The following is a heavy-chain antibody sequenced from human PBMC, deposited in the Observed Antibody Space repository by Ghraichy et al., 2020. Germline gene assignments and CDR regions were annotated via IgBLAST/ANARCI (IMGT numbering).Heavy chain of an antibody. CDR2: IYYSGTT. CDR3: ARRGRGYSLYFYGLDV. Sequence: SQTLSLTCSVSGGSIRNNFWSWIRQPPGKGLEWVGYIYYSGTTNYNPSLKSRATISLDMSKNQFSLTLTSVAAADTAVYYCARRGRGYSLYFYGLDVWGQGTSVTVSS. CDR1: GGSIRNNF. V-gene: IGHV4-59*08. D-gene: IGHD5-12*01. J-gene: IGHJ6*02.